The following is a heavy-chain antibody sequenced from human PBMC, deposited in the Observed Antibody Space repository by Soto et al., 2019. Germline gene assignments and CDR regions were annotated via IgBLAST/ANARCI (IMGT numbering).Heavy chain of an antibody. V-gene: IGHV3-33*01. CDR2: IWYDGSNK. CDR3: ARVPEKGYYYYGMDV. CDR1: GFTFSSYV. J-gene: IGHJ6*02. Sequence: PGGSLILSCAASGFTFSSYVMHWVRQAPGKGLEWVAVIWYDGSNKYYADSVKGRFTISRDNSKNTLYLQMNSLRAEDTAVYYCARVPEKGYYYYGMDVWGQGTTVTVSS.